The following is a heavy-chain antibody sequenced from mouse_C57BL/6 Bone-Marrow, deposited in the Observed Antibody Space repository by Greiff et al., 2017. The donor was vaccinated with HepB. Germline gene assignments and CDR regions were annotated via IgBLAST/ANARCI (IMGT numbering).Heavy chain of an antibody. CDR3: AKDGGTLFAY. J-gene: IGHJ3*01. V-gene: IGHV3-6*01. Sequence: EVHLVESGPGLVKPSQSLSLTCSVTGYSITSGYYWNWIRQFPGNKLEWMGYISYDGSNNYNPSLKNRITITRDTSKNQFFLKLNSVTTEDTATYYCAKDGGTLFAYWGQGTLVTVSA. D-gene: IGHD3-3*01. CDR1: GYSITSGYY. CDR2: ISYDGSN.